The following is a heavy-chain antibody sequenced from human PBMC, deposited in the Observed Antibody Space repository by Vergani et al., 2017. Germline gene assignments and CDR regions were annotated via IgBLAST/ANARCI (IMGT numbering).Heavy chain of an antibody. D-gene: IGHD6-13*01. CDR1: GGSISSYY. V-gene: IGHV4-59*01. CDR3: ARDLSSSTEVRWFDP. J-gene: IGHJ5*02. Sequence: QLQLQESGPGLVKPSETLSLTCTVSGGSISSYYWSWIRQPPGKGLEWIGYIYYSGSTNYNPSLKSRVTISVDTSKNQFSLKLSSVTAADTAVYYCARDLSSSTEVRWFDPWGQGTLVTVSS. CDR2: IYYSGST.